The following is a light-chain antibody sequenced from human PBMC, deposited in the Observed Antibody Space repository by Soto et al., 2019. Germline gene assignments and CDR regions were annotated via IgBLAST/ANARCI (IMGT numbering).Light chain of an antibody. CDR2: DVV. CDR1: SSDVGGFNS. V-gene: IGLV2-14*03. Sequence: QSALTKPAYVSRSHGQASSISSTEKSSDVGGFNSVSWYQLRPGTAPKLILYDVVDRPSGVSYRFSGSKSGNTASLTISGLQAADEADYFCSSYTSTMTNVFGSGTKVPVL. J-gene: IGLJ1*01. CDR3: SSYTSTMTNV.